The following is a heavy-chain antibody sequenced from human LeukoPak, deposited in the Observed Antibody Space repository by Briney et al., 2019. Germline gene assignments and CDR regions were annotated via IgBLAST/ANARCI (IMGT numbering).Heavy chain of an antibody. D-gene: IGHD1-26*01. J-gene: IGHJ4*02. Sequence: ASVKVSCKASGYTFIDYYMHWVRQAPGQGLEWIGWISPNSGGTKSVQKFQRRVTMTRDTSITTVYMELSGLSFDDTAVYYCARGGGRYSVDYWGQGTLVIVSS. V-gene: IGHV1-2*02. CDR3: ARGGGRYSVDY. CDR2: ISPNSGGT. CDR1: GYTFIDYY.